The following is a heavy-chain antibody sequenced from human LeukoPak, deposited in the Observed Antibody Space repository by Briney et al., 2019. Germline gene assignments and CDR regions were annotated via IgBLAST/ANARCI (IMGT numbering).Heavy chain of an antibody. D-gene: IGHD3-16*01. CDR2: IYYSGST. V-gene: IGHV4-59*08. J-gene: IGHJ4*02. CDR3: ARATPVGGVRFDY. CDR1: GGSISSYY. Sequence: PSETLSLTCTVSGGSISSYYWSWIRQPPGKGLEWIGYIYYSGSTNYNPSLKSRVTISVDTSKNQFFLKLSSVTAADTAVYYCARATPVGGVRFDYWGQGTLVTVSS.